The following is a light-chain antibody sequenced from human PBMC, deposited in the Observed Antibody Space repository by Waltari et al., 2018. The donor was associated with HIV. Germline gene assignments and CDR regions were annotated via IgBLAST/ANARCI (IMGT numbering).Light chain of an antibody. J-gene: IGLJ3*02. CDR1: SGSVSTTSF. V-gene: IGLV8-61*01. CDR2: STN. Sequence: LNCGLNSGSVSTTSFPSWYQQTPGQAPRTLIYSTNIRSSGVPDRFSGSILGNKAALTITGAQADDESDYYCLVHMGHGAWVFGGGTKLTVL. CDR3: LVHMGHGAWV.